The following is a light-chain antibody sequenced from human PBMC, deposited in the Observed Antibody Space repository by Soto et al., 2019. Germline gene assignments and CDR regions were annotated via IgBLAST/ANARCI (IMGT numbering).Light chain of an antibody. CDR3: QQSYSTPPAT. Sequence: DIQMTQSPSTLSASVGDRVTITCRASQSISSWLAWYQQKPGKAPRLLIYKASSLESGVPSRFSGSGSGTEFTLTISSLQPEDFATYYCQQSYSTPPATFGQGTKV. CDR2: KAS. J-gene: IGKJ1*01. V-gene: IGKV1-5*03. CDR1: QSISSW.